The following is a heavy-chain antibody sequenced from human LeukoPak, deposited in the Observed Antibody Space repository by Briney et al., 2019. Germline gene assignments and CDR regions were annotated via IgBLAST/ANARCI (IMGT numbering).Heavy chain of an antibody. V-gene: IGHV1-69*13. CDR2: IIPIFGTA. Sequence: SVKVSCKASGGTFSSYAISWVRQAPGQGLEWMGGIIPIFGTANYAQKFQGRVTITADESTSTAYMELSSLRSDDTAVYYCARDLHDTSGCSVYWGQGTLVTVSS. CDR1: GGTFSSYA. CDR3: ARDLHDTSGCSVY. J-gene: IGHJ4*02. D-gene: IGHD6-19*01.